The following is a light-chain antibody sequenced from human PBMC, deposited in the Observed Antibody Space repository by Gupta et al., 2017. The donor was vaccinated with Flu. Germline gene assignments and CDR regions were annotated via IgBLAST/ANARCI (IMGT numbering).Light chain of an antibody. J-gene: IGKJ1*01. V-gene: IGKV2-28*01. Sequence: SPRQNNRSSDLAWYQQKPGQSPQLLISVASSRATGVPGRFSGSGSGTDFTLKISRVEAEDVGVYYCQQALKTPRTFGQGTKLEI. CDR1: SPRQNNRSSD. CDR2: VAS. CDR3: QQALKTPRT.